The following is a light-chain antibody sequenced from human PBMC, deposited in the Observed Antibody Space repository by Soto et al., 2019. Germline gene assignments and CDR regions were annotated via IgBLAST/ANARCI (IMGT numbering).Light chain of an antibody. V-gene: IGLV2-14*01. CDR3: NSYTSSSTLAVV. CDR1: SSDVGGYNY. J-gene: IGLJ2*01. CDR2: EVS. Sequence: QSALTQPASVSGSPGQSITISCTGTSSDVGGYNYVSWYQQHPGKAPKLMIYEVSNRPSGVSNRFSGSKSGNTASLTISGLQAEDEADYYCNSYTSSSTLAVVFGGGTKVTVL.